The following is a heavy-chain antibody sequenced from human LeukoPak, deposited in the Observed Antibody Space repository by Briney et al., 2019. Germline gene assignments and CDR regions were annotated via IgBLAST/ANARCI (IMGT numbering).Heavy chain of an antibody. D-gene: IGHD2/OR15-2a*01. J-gene: IGHJ4*02. CDR3: ARDPEVLVRTHALDY. CDR2: IIAIVGIA. CDR1: GGTFSSYA. Sequence: GASVKVSCKASGGTFSSYAISWVRESPGQGLEWMGRIIAIVGIANYAQKLQGRVTITAEKATSTAYMERRRLRAEDTAVYYCARDPEVLVRTHALDYWGQGTLVTVSS. V-gene: IGHV1-69*04.